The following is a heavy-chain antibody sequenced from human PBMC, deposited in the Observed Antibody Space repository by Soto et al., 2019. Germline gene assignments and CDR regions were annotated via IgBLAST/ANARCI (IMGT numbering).Heavy chain of an antibody. J-gene: IGHJ4*02. CDR1: GFTFSFSS. D-gene: IGHD6-19*01. CDR2: ISSSSDYI. V-gene: IGHV3-21*01. Sequence: LRLSCAASGFTFSFSSMNWVRQAPGKGLEWVSSISSSSDYIYYADSVKGRFTVSRDNAKNALYLQMNSLRAEDTAVYYCARDGSGWSRDCWGQGTLVTVSS. CDR3: ARDGSGWSRDC.